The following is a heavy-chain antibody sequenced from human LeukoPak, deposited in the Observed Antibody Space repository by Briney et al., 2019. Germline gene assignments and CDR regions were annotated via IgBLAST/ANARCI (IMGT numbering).Heavy chain of an antibody. V-gene: IGHV3-30*18. CDR1: GFTFSSYG. CDR3: AKDSGSPKRVRYYYYGMDV. J-gene: IGHJ6*04. D-gene: IGHD1-26*01. CDR2: ISYDGSNK. Sequence: HPGGSLRLSCAASGFTFSSYGMHWVRQAPGKGLEWVAVISYDGSNKYYADSVKGRFTISRDNSKNTLYLQMNSLRAEDTAVCYCAKDSGSPKRVRYYYYGMDVWGKGTTVTVSS.